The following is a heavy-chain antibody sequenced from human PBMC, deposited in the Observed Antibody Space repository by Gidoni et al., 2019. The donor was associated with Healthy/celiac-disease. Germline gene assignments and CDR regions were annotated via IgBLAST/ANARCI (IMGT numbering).Heavy chain of an antibody. D-gene: IGHD6-13*01. V-gene: IGHV4-39*01. CDR3: ARHQPVHRRYSSSLDWFDP. CDR1: GGSISSSSYY. Sequence: QLQLQESGPGLVKPSETLSLTCTVSGGSISSSSYYWCWIRQPPGKWLEWVGSIYYSGSTYYIPSRKSRVTISVDTSKNQCSLKLSSVTAADTAVYYCARHQPVHRRYSSSLDWFDPWGQGTLVTVSS. CDR2: IYYSGST. J-gene: IGHJ5*02.